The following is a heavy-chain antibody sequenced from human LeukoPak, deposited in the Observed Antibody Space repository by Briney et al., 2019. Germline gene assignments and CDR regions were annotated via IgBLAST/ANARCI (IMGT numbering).Heavy chain of an antibody. J-gene: IGHJ4*02. CDR1: GYTFTSYY. Sequence: ASVKVSCKASGYTFTSYYMHWVRQAPGQGLEWMGIINPSGGSTSYAQKFQGRVTMTRDTSTSTVYMELSSLRSEDTAVYYCARDSSPVDYVWGSYRHRTFDYWGQGTLVTVSS. D-gene: IGHD3-16*02. V-gene: IGHV1-46*01. CDR3: ARDSSPVDYVWGSYRHRTFDY. CDR2: INPSGGST.